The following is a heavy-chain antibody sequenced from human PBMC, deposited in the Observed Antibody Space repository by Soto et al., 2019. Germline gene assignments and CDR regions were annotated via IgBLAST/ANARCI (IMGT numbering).Heavy chain of an antibody. CDR1: GFTFSNYS. CDR3: AYFWSGYPADY. V-gene: IGHV3-48*01. Sequence: EVQLVESGGGLVQPGGSLRLSCAASGFTFSNYSMNWVRQAPGKGLEWVSYISSSSSTIYYADSVKGRFTISRDNAKNSLYLQMNSLRAEDTAVYYCAYFWSGYPADYWGQGTLVTVSS. CDR2: ISSSSSTI. J-gene: IGHJ4*02. D-gene: IGHD3-3*01.